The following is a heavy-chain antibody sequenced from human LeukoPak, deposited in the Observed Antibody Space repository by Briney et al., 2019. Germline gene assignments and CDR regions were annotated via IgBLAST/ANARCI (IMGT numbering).Heavy chain of an antibody. V-gene: IGHV3-30*18. CDR2: ISYDGSNK. CDR3: ANTVVAVDWYFDL. J-gene: IGHJ2*01. D-gene: IGHD5-12*01. Sequence: GGALRPSCAAPGVTFSSYGMHWVRQAPGKGLQSVAVISYDGSNKYYADSLKVRFTISRDNSKKTLDLQMNSLRAEGTAVYYCANTVVAVDWYFDLWGRGTLVTVSS. CDR1: GVTFSSYG.